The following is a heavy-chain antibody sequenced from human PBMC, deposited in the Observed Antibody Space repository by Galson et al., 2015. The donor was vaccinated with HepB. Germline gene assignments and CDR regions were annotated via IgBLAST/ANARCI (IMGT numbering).Heavy chain of an antibody. Sequence: SLRLSCAASGFTFSNYSMNWVRQAPGKGLEWVSYIRSSSSAKYYANSVEGRFTISRDNAKNSLYLQMNSLRDEDTAVYYCARGRHGSSWDFDYWGQGILVTASS. D-gene: IGHD6-13*01. CDR2: IRSSSSAK. CDR1: GFTFSNYS. J-gene: IGHJ4*02. CDR3: ARGRHGSSWDFDY. V-gene: IGHV3-48*02.